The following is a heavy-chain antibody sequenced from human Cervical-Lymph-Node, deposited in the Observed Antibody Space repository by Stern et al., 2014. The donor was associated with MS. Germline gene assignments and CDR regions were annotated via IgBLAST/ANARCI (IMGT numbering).Heavy chain of an antibody. CDR1: GLTFSTYA. CDR3: ASNPVNSFGFVYRYFDF. CDR2: ITVSGGST. D-gene: IGHD5-18*01. V-gene: IGHV3-23*04. Sequence: EVQLVESGGGLVQPGGPLRLSCAASGLTFSTYALSWVRQAPGKGLEWVSTITVSGGSTSSADSVKGRFTISRDNSKNTLYLHMSSLRAEDTAAYFCASNPVNSFGFVYRYFDFWGQGTLVTVSS. J-gene: IGHJ4*02.